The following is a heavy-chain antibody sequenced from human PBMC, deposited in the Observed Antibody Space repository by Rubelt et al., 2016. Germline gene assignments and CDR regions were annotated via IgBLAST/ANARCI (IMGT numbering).Heavy chain of an antibody. CDR1: GDSLSSSSYR. V-gene: IGHV4-39*01. J-gene: IGHJ4*02. D-gene: IGHD3-3*01. CDR3: ARGPSYYDFWSGPQGY. CDR2: ISDSGST. Sequence: QLQLQESGPGLVKPSETLSLTCTVSGDSLSSSSYRWGWIRQPPGKGLEWIGSISDSGSTYYNASLKSRVTVSVDKSKNQFSLKLSSVTAADTAVYYCARGPSYYDFWSGPQGYWGQGTLVTVSS.